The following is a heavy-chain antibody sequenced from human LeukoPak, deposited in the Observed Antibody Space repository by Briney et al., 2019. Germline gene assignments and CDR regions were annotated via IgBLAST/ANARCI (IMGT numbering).Heavy chain of an antibody. Sequence: GGSLRLSCTASGFPFSRFAMSWVRQAPGQGLAWVSAISGGGDAHYADSVKGRFTISRDNSKNTLFLHMNNLTADDTALYYCAKEGITGADSWGQGTLVSVSS. CDR1: GFPFSRFA. J-gene: IGHJ4*02. V-gene: IGHV3-23*01. CDR2: ISGGGDA. CDR3: AKEGITGADS.